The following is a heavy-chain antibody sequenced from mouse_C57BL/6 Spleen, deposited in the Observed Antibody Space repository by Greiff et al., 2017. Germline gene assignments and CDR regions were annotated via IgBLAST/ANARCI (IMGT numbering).Heavy chain of an antibody. D-gene: IGHD2-14*01. Sequence: VQLKQSGPELVKPGASVKMSCKASGYTFTDYNMHWVKQSHGKSLEWIGYINPNNGGTSYNQKFKGKATLTVNKSSSTAYMELRSLTSEDSAVYYCARTGTGVNFDYWGQGTTLTVSS. V-gene: IGHV1-22*01. CDR1: GYTFTDYN. J-gene: IGHJ2*01. CDR3: ARTGTGVNFDY. CDR2: INPNNGGT.